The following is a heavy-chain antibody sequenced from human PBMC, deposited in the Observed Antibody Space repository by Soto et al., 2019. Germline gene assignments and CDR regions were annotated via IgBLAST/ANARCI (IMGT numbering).Heavy chain of an antibody. Sequence: SETLSLTCTVSGGSISSSSYYWGWIRQPPGKGLEWIGSIYYSGSTYYNPSLKSRVTISVDTSKNQFSLKLSSVTAADTAVYYCARRIAAAGNNWFDPGGQGTLVTVS. V-gene: IGHV4-39*01. CDR3: ARRIAAAGNNWFDP. J-gene: IGHJ5*02. D-gene: IGHD6-13*01. CDR2: IYYSGST. CDR1: GGSISSSSYY.